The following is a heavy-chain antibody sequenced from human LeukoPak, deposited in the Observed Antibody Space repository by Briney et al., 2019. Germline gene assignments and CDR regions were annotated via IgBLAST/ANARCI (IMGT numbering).Heavy chain of an antibody. CDR2: ISWNSGSI. J-gene: IGHJ3*01. CDR1: GFTFDDYA. D-gene: IGHD3-10*01. Sequence: FLRLSCAASGFTFDDYAMHWVRQAPGKGLEWVSGISWNSGSIGYADSVKGRFTISRDNSKNTLYLQLNSLRAEDTAVYYCAREGSGRTAYNDGLDVWGQRTMVTVSS. V-gene: IGHV3-9*01. CDR3: AREGSGRTAYNDGLDV.